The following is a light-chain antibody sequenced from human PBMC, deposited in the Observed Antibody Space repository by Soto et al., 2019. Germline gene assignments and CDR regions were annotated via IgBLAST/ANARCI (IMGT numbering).Light chain of an antibody. CDR1: QSVSNNY. CDR2: GAS. J-gene: IGKJ1*01. V-gene: IGKV3-20*01. Sequence: EIVLTQSPGTLSLSPGERATLSCRPSQSVSNNYLAWYQQKPGQAPGXLIYGASNRATGSPDRFSGSGSGTDFTLTISRLEPEDFAVYYCQQYGTSGTFGQGTKVDIK. CDR3: QQYGTSGT.